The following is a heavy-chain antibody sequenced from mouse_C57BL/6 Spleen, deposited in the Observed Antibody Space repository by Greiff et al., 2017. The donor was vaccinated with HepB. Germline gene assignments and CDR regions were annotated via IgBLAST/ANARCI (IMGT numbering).Heavy chain of an antibody. CDR1: GYTFTSYW. Sequence: QVQLQQPGAELVRPGSSVKLSCKASGYTFTSYWMDWVKQRPGQGLEWIGNIYPSDSETHYNQKFKDKATLTVDKSSSTAYMQLSSLTSEDSAVYYCARRGYDGYYLSYWGQGTLVTVSA. J-gene: IGHJ3*01. CDR2: IYPSDSET. CDR3: ARRGYDGYYLSY. V-gene: IGHV1-61*01. D-gene: IGHD2-3*01.